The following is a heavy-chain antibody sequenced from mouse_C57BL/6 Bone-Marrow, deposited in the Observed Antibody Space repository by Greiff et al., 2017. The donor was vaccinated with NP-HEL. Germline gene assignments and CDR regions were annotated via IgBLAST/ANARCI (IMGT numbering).Heavy chain of an antibody. CDR3: TRDEKDYYGRPWYFDV. J-gene: IGHJ1*03. CDR1: GFTFSSYA. CDR2: ISSSGDYI. D-gene: IGHD1-1*01. V-gene: IGHV5-9-1*02. Sequence: EVKVVESGEGLVKPGGSLKLSCAASGFTFSSYAMSWVRQTPEKRLEWVAYISSSGDYIYYADTVKGRFTISRDNARNTLYLQMSSLKSEDTAMYYCTRDEKDYYGRPWYFDVWGTGTTVTVSS.